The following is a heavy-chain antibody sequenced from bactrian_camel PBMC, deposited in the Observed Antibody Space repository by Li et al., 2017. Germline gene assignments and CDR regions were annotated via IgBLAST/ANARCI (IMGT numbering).Heavy chain of an antibody. Sequence: QVQLVESGGGSVQAGGSLRLSCAASGLAYSTYFMGWFRQDPGEEREGVAGIDADGTTGYADSVKGRFTISRDNAKNTLYLQLSSLKPEDTAVYYCAKKRDYNAMDYWGKGTQVTVS. CDR1: GLAYSTYF. CDR2: IDADGTT. V-gene: IGHV3S55*01. J-gene: IGHJ7*01.